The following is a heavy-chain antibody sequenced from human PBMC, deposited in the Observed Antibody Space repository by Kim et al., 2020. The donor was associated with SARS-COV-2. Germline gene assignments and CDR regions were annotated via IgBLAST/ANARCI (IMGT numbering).Heavy chain of an antibody. CDR2: ISSSSSTI. CDR3: ARDGGGDQYSSSWYYYYGMDV. Sequence: GGSLRLSCAASGFTFSSYSMNWVRQAPGKGLEWVSYISSSSSTIYYADSVKGRFTISRDNAKNSLYLQMNSLRDEDTAVYYCARDGGGDQYSSSWYYYYGMDVWGQGTTVTVSS. CDR1: GFTFSSYS. V-gene: IGHV3-48*02. J-gene: IGHJ6*02. D-gene: IGHD6-13*01.